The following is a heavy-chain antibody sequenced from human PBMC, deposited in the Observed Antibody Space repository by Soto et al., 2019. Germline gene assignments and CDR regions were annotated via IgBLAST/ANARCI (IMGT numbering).Heavy chain of an antibody. V-gene: IGHV4-34*01. CDR3: ASGEGVAGFFYFDY. D-gene: IGHD6-19*01. CDR2: INHSGST. CDR1: GGAFSGYY. Sequence: SETLSITCALYGGAFSGYYWRWIGQTAGKGLEWIGEINHSGSTNYNPSLKSRVTISVDTSKNQFSLKLSSVTAADTAVYYCASGEGVAGFFYFDYWGQGTLVTVS. J-gene: IGHJ4*02.